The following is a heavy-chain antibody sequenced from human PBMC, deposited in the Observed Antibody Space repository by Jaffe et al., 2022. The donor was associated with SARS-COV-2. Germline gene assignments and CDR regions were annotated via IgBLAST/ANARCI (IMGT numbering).Heavy chain of an antibody. CDR1: GGSFSGYY. CDR2: INHSGST. CDR3: ARGFIVRYYDSSGYLDY. V-gene: IGHV4-34*01. Sequence: QVQLQQWGAGLLKPSETLSLTCAVYGGSFSGYYWSWIRQPPGKGLEWIGEINHSGSTNYNPSLKSRVTISVDTSKNQFSLKLSSVTAADTAVYYCARGFIVRYYDSSGYLDYWGQGTLVTVSS. D-gene: IGHD3-22*01. J-gene: IGHJ4*02.